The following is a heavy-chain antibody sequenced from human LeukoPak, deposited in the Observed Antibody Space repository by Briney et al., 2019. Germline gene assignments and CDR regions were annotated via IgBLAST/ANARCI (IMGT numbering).Heavy chain of an antibody. D-gene: IGHD4-17*01. CDR3: AKVKGRYGDYGFDH. CDR1: GFTFSSYG. V-gene: IGHV3-30*02. Sequence: GGSLRLSCAASGFTFSSYGMHWVRRAPGKGLEWVAFIRYDGGNKYYADSVKGRFTISRDNSKNTLHLQMNRLRPEDTAVYYCAKVKGRYGDYGFDHWGQGTLVTVSS. CDR2: IRYDGGNK. J-gene: IGHJ4*02.